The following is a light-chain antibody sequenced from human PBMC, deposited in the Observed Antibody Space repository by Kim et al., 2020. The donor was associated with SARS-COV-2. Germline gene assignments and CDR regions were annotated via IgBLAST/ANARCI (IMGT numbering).Light chain of an antibody. J-gene: IGLJ3*02. V-gene: IGLV1-40*01. CDR3: QSYASSLSGAV. CDR1: SSNIGAPYD. CDR2: GNS. Sequence: QAITISCTGSSSNIGAPYDVHWYQQFPGAAPKLLIYGNSNRPSGVPDRFSGSKSGTSASLAITGLQAEDEADYYCQSYASSLSGAVFGGGTQLTVL.